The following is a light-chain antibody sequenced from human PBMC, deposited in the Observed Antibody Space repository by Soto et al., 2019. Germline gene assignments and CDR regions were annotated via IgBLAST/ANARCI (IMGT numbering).Light chain of an antibody. CDR2: DVS. CDR3: TSYTTSSTYV. J-gene: IGLJ1*01. Sequence: ALTQPASLSGSPGQSITISCTGTISDVSGYDYVSWYQHYPGKAPKLLIYDVSNRPSGVSDRFSGSKSGNTASLTISGLQAEDEADYYCTSYTTSSTYVFGTGTKVTVL. V-gene: IGLV2-14*03. CDR1: ISDVSGYDY.